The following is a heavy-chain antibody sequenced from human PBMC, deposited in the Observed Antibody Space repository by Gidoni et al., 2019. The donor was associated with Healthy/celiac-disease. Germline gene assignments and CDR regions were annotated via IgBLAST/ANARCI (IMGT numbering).Heavy chain of an antibody. CDR2: ISGSCGST. Sequence: EVQLLESGGGLVQPGGSLRLSCAASGFNFSSYAMCWVRQAPGKGLELFSAISGSCGSTYYADSVKGRFTISRDNSKNTLYLQMNSLRAEDTAVYYCANLIVVVPFSDDYWGQGTLVTVSS. J-gene: IGHJ4*02. CDR1: GFNFSSYA. V-gene: IGHV3-23*01. CDR3: ANLIVVVPFSDDY. D-gene: IGHD2-2*01.